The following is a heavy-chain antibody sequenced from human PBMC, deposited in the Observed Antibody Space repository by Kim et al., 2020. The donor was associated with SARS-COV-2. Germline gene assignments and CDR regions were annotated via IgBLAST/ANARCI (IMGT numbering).Heavy chain of an antibody. CDR2: IKPDGRDQ. V-gene: IGHV3-7*01. CDR1: GFTFSTYW. CDR3: ARENGDGWSDY. J-gene: IGHJ4*02. Sequence: GGSLRLSCAVSGFTFSTYWMTWVRQAPGKGLEWVANIKPDGRDQNYVDSVKGRFTISRDTAKNSLYLQMNSLRVEDTAVYYCARENGDGWSDYWGQGTL. D-gene: IGHD6-19*01.